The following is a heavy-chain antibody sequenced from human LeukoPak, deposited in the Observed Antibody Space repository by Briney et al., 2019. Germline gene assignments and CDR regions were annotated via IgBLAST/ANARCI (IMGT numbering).Heavy chain of an antibody. D-gene: IGHD5-18*01. J-gene: IGHJ3*02. V-gene: IGHV1-46*01. CDR2: INPSGGST. CDR3: ARLRPDELMHTAMVTPAFDI. Sequence: GASVKVSCKASGYTFTSYYMHWVRQAPGQGLEWMGIINPSGGSTSYAQKFQGRVTMTRDTSTSTVYMELSSLRSEDTAVYYCARLRPDELMHTAMVTPAFDIWGQGTMVTVSS. CDR1: GYTFTSYY.